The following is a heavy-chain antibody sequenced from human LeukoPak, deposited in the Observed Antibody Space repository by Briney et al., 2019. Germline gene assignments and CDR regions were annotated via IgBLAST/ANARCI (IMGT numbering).Heavy chain of an antibody. CDR3: ARDIVGIVVLNY. V-gene: IGHV1-8*03. J-gene: IGHJ4*02. D-gene: IGHD3-22*01. CDR1: GYTFTTYD. CDR2: MNPNSGNT. Sequence: EASVKVSCKTSGYTFTTYDINWVRQATGQGLEWMGWMNPNSGNTGYAQKFQGRVTITRDTSISTAYMELSSLRSEDTAVYYCARDIVGIVVLNYWGQGTLVTVSS.